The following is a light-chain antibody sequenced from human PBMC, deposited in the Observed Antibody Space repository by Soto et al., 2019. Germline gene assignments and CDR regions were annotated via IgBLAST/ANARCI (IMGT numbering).Light chain of an antibody. V-gene: IGLV2-14*01. CDR3: CSYAGSYTFV. CDR1: SNDIGGYNH. Sequence: QSALNQPASVSGSPGQSITISCTGTSNDIGGYNHVSWYQQHPGKVPKLMIYEVDKRPSGVSIRFSGSRSANTASLSISGLQAEDEASYYCCSYAGSYTFVFGGGTKLTVL. CDR2: EVD. J-gene: IGLJ3*02.